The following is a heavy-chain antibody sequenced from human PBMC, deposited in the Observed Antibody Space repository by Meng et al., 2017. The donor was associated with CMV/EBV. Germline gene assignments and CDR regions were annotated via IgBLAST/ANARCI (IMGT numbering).Heavy chain of an antibody. CDR1: GYTFTGYY. Sequence: ASVKVSCKASGYTFTGYYMHWVRQAPGQGLEWMGWINPNSGGTNYAQKFRGRVTMTRDTSISTAYMELSRLRSDDTAVYYCARGGYCSSTSCSDYYYYYGMDVWGQGTTVTVSS. CDR3: ARGGYCSSTSCSDYYYYYGMDV. CDR2: INPNSGGT. D-gene: IGHD2-2*01. J-gene: IGHJ6*02. V-gene: IGHV1-2*02.